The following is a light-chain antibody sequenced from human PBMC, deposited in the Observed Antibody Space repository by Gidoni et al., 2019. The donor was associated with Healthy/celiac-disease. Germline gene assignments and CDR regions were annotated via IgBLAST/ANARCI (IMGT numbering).Light chain of an antibody. Sequence: EIVMTQSPATLSVSPGERATLSCRASQSVSSNLAWYQQKPGQAPRLLIYGASTRAPGIPARFSGSGSGTEFTLTISSLQSEDFAVYYCQKYNNWPRITFGQGTRLEIK. CDR3: QKYNNWPRIT. CDR1: QSVSSN. V-gene: IGKV3-15*01. J-gene: IGKJ5*01. CDR2: GAS.